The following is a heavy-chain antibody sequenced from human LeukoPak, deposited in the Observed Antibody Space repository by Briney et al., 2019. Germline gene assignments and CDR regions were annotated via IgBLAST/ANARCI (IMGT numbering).Heavy chain of an antibody. CDR1: GFTFSSYG. Sequence: GGSLRLSCAASGFTFSSYGMSWVRQAPGKGLEWVSAISGSGGSTYYADSVKGRFTISRDNAKNSLYLQMNSLRAEDTALYYCAKDSLPMVRGVIDYWGQGTLVTVSS. D-gene: IGHD3-10*01. CDR2: ISGSGGST. CDR3: AKDSLPMVRGVIDY. J-gene: IGHJ4*02. V-gene: IGHV3-23*01.